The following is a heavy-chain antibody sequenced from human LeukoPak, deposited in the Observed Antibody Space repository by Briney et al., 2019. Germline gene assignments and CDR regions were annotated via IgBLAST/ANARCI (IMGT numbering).Heavy chain of an antibody. CDR2: INPNTGGT. CDR1: GYTFTGYY. Sequence: GASVKVSCKAAGYTFTGYYMHWVRQAPGQGLEWMGGINPNTGGTNYAQKFQGRVTLTRDTSSSTASMELSSLRSDDTALYYCARDLIDGYNHHWLDPWGQGTLVCVAS. CDR3: ARDLIDGYNHHWLDP. V-gene: IGHV1-2*02. D-gene: IGHD5-24*01. J-gene: IGHJ5*02.